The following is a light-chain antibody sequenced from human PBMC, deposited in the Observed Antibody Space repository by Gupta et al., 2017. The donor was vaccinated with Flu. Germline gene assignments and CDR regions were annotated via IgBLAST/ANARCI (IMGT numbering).Light chain of an antibody. CDR2: DVT. J-gene: IGLJ2*01. CDR3: SSYTGSTVL. Sequence: QSALTQPASVSGSPVQSVTLSCTGPNSDDLAYNYVSWYQHHPGRALKLMIYDVTNRPSGVSNRFSGSKSGNTAARTISGLQAEDEDDYSCSSYTGSTVLFGGGTRLTVL. CDR1: NSDDLAYNY. V-gene: IGLV2-14*03.